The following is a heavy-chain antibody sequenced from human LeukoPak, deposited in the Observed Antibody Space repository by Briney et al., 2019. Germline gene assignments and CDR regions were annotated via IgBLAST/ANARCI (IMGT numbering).Heavy chain of an antibody. CDR1: GFTFSSYA. J-gene: IGHJ4*02. D-gene: IGHD2-15*01. CDR3: AKGPVVVVAAPIDY. CDR2: ISGSGGST. V-gene: IGHV3-23*01. Sequence: GGSLRLSCAASGFTFSSYAMSWVRQAPGKGLEWVSAISGSGGSTYYADSVKGRFTISRDNSKNTLYLQMNSLRAEDTAVYCCAKGPVVVVAAPIDYWGQGTLVTVSS.